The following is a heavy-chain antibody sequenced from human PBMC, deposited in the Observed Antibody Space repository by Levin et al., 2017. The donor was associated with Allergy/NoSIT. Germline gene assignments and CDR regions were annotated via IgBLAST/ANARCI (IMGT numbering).Heavy chain of an antibody. CDR1: GFTVSSYY. D-gene: IGHD3-16*01. CDR2: MQTGDDT. V-gene: IGHV3-53*01. CDR3: ARGGALDS. Sequence: GESLKISCAASGFTVSSYYMSWVRQAPGKGLEWVSIMQTGDDTYHADPVKGRFAVSRDNSKNTLYLQMNSLRAEDTAVYFCARGGALDSWGQGTMVTVSS. J-gene: IGHJ3*02.